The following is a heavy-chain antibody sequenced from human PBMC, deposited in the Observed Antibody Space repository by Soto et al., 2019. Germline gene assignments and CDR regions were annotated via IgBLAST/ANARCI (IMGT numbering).Heavy chain of an antibody. CDR3: AKDLAVAGTGLDY. Sequence: GGSLRLSXAASGFTFDDYAMHRVRQAPGEGLEWVQGISWNSGSIGYADSVKGRFTISRDNAKNSLYLQMNSLRAEDTALYYCAKDLAVAGTGLDYWGQGTLVTVSS. V-gene: IGHV3-9*01. J-gene: IGHJ4*02. D-gene: IGHD6-19*01. CDR2: ISWNSGSI. CDR1: GFTFDDYA.